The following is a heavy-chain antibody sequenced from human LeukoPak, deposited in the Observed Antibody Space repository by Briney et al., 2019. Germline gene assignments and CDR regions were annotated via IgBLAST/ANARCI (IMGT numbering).Heavy chain of an antibody. J-gene: IGHJ4*02. Sequence: SETLSLTCTVSGGSISSYYWSWIRQPPGKGLEWIGYIYTSGSTNYNPSLKSRVTISVDTSKNQFSLKLSSVTAADTAVYYCARYRVAAAGTGFDYWGQGTLVTVSS. CDR2: IYTSGST. CDR3: ARYRVAAAGTGFDY. D-gene: IGHD6-13*01. V-gene: IGHV4-4*09. CDR1: GGSISSYY.